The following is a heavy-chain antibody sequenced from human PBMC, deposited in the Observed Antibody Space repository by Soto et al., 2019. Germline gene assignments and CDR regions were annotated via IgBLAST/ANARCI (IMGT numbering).Heavy chain of an antibody. Sequence: QVQLQESGPGLVMPSQTLSLTCTVSGGSISSDDYYWTWVRQPPGKGLEWIGFIYYSGKTKYNPSLESRLTISIDTSKNHFSLKLSSVSAADTAVYYCVGDRSNSPDYFDYWGQGTLVTVSS. D-gene: IGHD6-6*01. CDR3: VGDRSNSPDYFDY. V-gene: IGHV4-30-4*01. CDR1: GGSISSDDYY. J-gene: IGHJ4*02. CDR2: IYYSGKT.